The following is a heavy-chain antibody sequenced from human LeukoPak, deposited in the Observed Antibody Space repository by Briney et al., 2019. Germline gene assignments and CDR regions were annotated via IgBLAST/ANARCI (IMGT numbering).Heavy chain of an antibody. J-gene: IGHJ4*02. D-gene: IGHD3-22*01. CDR3: AKPGDSSGHYLDY. CDR2: ISGSGGST. V-gene: IGHV3-23*01. CDR1: GFTLSSYG. Sequence: GGTLRLSCAASGFTLSSYGMSWVRQAPGKGLEWGSAISGSGGSTYYADSVKGRFTISRDNSKNTLYLQMNSLRAEDTAVYYCAKPGDSSGHYLDYWGQGTLVTVSS.